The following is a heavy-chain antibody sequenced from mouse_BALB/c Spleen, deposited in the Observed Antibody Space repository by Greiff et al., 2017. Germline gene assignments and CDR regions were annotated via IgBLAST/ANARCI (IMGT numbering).Heavy chain of an antibody. Sequence: VQLQQPGAELVRPGASVKLSCKASGYTFTSYWINWVKQRPGQGLEWIGNIYPSDSYTNYNQKFKDKATLTVDKSSSTAYMQLSSPTSEDSAVYYCTGTARAPSWFAYWGQGTLVTVSA. J-gene: IGHJ3*01. V-gene: IGHV1-69*02. CDR3: TGTARAPSWFAY. D-gene: IGHD3-2*01. CDR2: IYPSDSYT. CDR1: GYTFTSYW.